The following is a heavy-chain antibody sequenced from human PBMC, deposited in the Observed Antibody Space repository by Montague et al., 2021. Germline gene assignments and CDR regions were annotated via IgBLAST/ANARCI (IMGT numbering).Heavy chain of an antibody. CDR1: GGSISSTAYY. CDR2: IYYSGST. CDR3: ARVGATVTAPFDF. Sequence: TLSLTCAVPGGSISSTAYYWSWIRRHPGKGLEWIGYIYYSGSTYYNPSLKSRVTISVDTSQNQFSLNLNSVTAADTAVYYCARVGATVTAPFDFWGQGTLVTVSS. D-gene: IGHD4-17*01. V-gene: IGHV4-31*11. J-gene: IGHJ4*02.